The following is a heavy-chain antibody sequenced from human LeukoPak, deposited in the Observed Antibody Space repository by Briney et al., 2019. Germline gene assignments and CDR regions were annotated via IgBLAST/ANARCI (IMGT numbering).Heavy chain of an antibody. J-gene: IGHJ4*02. CDR1: GYTFNSYG. V-gene: IGHV1-18*01. CDR3: ARDPRYGSGSYYLDY. Sequence: ASVKVSCKASGYTFNSYGFSWVRQAPGQGLEWVGWISNYNGDTRYAQKFQGRVTITRDTSASTAYMELSSLRSEDTAVYYCARDPRYGSGSYYLDYWGQGTLVTVPS. D-gene: IGHD3-10*01. CDR2: ISNYNGDT.